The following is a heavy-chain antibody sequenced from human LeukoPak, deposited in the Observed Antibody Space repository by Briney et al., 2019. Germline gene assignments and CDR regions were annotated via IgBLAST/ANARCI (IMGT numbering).Heavy chain of an antibody. V-gene: IGHV4-34*01. D-gene: IGHD6-19*01. J-gene: IGHJ5*02. Sequence: SETLSLTCAVYGGSFSGYYWSWIRQPPGKGLEWIGEINHSGSTNYNPSLKSRVTISVDTSKNQFSLKLSSVTAADTAVYYCARARQQWLVRGWFDPWGQGTLVTVSS. CDR1: GGSFSGYY. CDR2: INHSGST. CDR3: ARARQQWLVRGWFDP.